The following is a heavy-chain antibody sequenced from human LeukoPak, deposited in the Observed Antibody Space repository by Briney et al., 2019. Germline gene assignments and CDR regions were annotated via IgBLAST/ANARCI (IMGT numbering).Heavy chain of an antibody. Sequence: ASVKVSCKASGYTFTGYYMHWVRQAPGHGLEWMGWINPNSGGTNYAQKFQGRVTMTRDTSISTAYMELSRLRSDDTAVYYCADSSGWYGDAFDIWGQGTMVTVSS. J-gene: IGHJ3*02. V-gene: IGHV1-2*02. CDR1: GYTFTGYY. CDR3: ADSSGWYGDAFDI. D-gene: IGHD6-19*01. CDR2: INPNSGGT.